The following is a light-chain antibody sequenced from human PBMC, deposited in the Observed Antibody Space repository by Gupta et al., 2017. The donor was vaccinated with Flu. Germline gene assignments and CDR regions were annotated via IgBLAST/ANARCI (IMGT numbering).Light chain of an antibody. Sequence: EIVLTQSPATLSFSPGERATLSCRPSQSISNYLACYQQKPGQAHRLLIYDATYRATGIPVRFSGSGSGTDFTLTISSLEPEDFAVYYCQQRTNWPTFGGGTKVEIK. CDR2: DAT. J-gene: IGKJ4*01. CDR1: QSISNY. V-gene: IGKV3-11*01. CDR3: QQRTNWPT.